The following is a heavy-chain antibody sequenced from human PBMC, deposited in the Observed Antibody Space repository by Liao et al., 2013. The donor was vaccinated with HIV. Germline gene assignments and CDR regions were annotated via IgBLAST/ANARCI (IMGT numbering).Heavy chain of an antibody. D-gene: IGHD3-3*01. J-gene: IGHJ1*01. CDR2: IYTSGST. CDR3: ARQRAPPYYDFWSGYSYFQH. Sequence: RLQESGPGLVKPSETLSLTCTVSGGSITSYYWSWIRQPAGKGLEWIGKIYTSGSTNYNPSLKSRVTMSVDTSKKQFSLKLSSVTAADTAVYYCARQRAPPYYDFWSGYSYFQHWGQGTLVTVSS. V-gene: IGHV4-4*07. CDR1: GGSITSYY.